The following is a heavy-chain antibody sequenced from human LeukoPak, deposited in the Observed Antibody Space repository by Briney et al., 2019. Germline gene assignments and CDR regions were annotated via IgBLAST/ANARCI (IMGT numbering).Heavy chain of an antibody. V-gene: IGHV4-39*07. Sequence: SETLSLTGTVSGGSISSSNYYWGWIRQPPGKGLEWIGNIYYSGSTFYNPSLKSRVTISVDTSKNQFSLKLSSVTAADTAVYYCARVAGTGTRAFDIWGQGTMVTVSS. J-gene: IGHJ3*02. CDR2: IYYSGST. CDR3: ARVAGTGTRAFDI. D-gene: IGHD1-7*01. CDR1: GGSISSSNYY.